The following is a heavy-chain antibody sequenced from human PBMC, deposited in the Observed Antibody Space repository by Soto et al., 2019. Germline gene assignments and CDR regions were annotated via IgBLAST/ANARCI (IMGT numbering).Heavy chain of an antibody. J-gene: IGHJ6*02. V-gene: IGHV1-69*13. CDR2: IIPIFGTA. CDR3: ARVKVVPAAAYYYYGMDV. D-gene: IGHD2-2*01. CDR1: GGTFSSYA. Sequence: ASVKVSCKAPGGTFSSYAISWVREAPGQGLEWMGGIIPIFGTANYAQKFQGRVTITADESTSTAYMELSSLRSEDTAVYYCARVKVVPAAAYYYYGMDVWGQGTTVTVSS.